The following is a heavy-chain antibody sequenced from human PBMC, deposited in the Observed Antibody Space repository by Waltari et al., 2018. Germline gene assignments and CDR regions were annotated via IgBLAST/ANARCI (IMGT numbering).Heavy chain of an antibody. V-gene: IGHV4-38-2*01. CDR2: MYHSGRP. CDR1: GYSISSGYY. D-gene: IGHD6-19*01. Sequence: QVQLQESGPGLVKPSETLSLTCGVSGYSISSGYYWGWIRQPPGKGLEWIGNMYHSGRPYYNPALKSRVTISVDTSKNQFSLKLSSVTAADTAVYYCARGGYNTGGDYWGQGTLVTVSS. J-gene: IGHJ4*02. CDR3: ARGGYNTGGDY.